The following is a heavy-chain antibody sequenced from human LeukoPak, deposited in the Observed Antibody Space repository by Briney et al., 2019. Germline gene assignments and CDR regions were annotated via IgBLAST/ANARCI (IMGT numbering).Heavy chain of an antibody. V-gene: IGHV4-59*01. D-gene: IGHD3-22*01. CDR1: GFTFSNYA. J-gene: IGHJ4*02. CDR3: ASDSPDSGGYYPLVY. CDR2: IYYSGST. Sequence: TGGSLRLSCAASGFTFSNYAMHWIRQPPGKGLEWIGYIYYSGSTNYNPSLKSRVTISVDTSKNQFSLKLSSVTAADTAVYYCASDSPDSGGYYPLVYWGQGTLVTVSS.